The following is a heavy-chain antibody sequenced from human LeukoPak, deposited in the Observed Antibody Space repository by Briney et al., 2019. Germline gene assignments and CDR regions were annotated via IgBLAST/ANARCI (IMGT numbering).Heavy chain of an antibody. Sequence: SETLSLTCSVSGGSIRSGDHYWSWIRQPPGKGLEWIGYIYYSGSTYCNPSLKSRVAISVDTSNNQLSLKLSSVTAADTALYYCASRTGYYFDYWGQGNLVTVSS. V-gene: IGHV4-30-4*01. D-gene: IGHD4-17*01. J-gene: IGHJ4*02. CDR3: ASRTGYYFDY. CDR1: GGSIRSGDHY. CDR2: IYYSGST.